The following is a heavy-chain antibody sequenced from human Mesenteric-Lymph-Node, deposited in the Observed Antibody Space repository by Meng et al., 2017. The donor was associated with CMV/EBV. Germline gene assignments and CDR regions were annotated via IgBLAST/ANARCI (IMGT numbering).Heavy chain of an antibody. Sequence: QLQLQESGPGLVKPSETLSLTCTVSRGSISSSSYYWGWIRQPPGKGLEWIGSIYYSGSTYYNPSLKSRVTISVDTSKNQFSLKLSSVTAADTAVYYCARPHYYGSGSSPWFDPWGQGTLVTVSS. V-gene: IGHV4-39*01. CDR2: IYYSGST. CDR3: ARPHYYGSGSSPWFDP. CDR1: RGSISSSSYY. J-gene: IGHJ5*02. D-gene: IGHD3-10*01.